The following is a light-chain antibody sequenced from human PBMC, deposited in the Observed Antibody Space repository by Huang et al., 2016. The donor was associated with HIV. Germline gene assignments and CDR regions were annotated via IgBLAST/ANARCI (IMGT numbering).Light chain of an antibody. J-gene: IGKJ1*01. CDR1: QSVTGN. V-gene: IGKV3-15*01. CDR3: QQYTNPPPWT. Sequence: VLTQSPAALSVSPGERVTLSCRASQSVTGNLAWYLQKPGQAPRVLIYAASTRAAGTPARFSGSGSGTEFTLTISSRQSDDFGVYYCQQYTNPPPWTFGQGTRVEI. CDR2: AAS.